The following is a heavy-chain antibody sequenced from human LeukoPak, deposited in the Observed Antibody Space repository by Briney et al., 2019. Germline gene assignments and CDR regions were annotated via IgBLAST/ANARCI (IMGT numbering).Heavy chain of an antibody. D-gene: IGHD6-13*01. Sequence: GGSLRLPCAASEFTFSTYWMTWVRQAPGKGLEWVANIEPPGSETYYVDPVKGRFTISRDNAKNLLYLQMNSLRAEDTAVYYCGRFGYEAAVDYWGQGTLVTVSS. V-gene: IGHV3-7*01. J-gene: IGHJ4*02. CDR1: EFTFSTYW. CDR2: IEPPGSET. CDR3: GRFGYEAAVDY.